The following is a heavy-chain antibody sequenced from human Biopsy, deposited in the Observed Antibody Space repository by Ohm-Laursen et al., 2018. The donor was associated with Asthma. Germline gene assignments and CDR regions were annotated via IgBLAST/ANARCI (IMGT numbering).Heavy chain of an antibody. CDR2: IYSGGTS. J-gene: IGHJ4*02. V-gene: IGHV3-53*01. CDR1: GFTFSSYG. D-gene: IGHD6-19*01. Sequence: SLSLSCTASGFTFSSYGMDWVRQAPGKGLEWVSVIYSGGTSHTADSVRGRFTISRDFSKNTLHLQMHSLRVEDTAVCYCARGDSSGWSHYYFDYWGQGTLVTVSS. CDR3: ARGDSSGWSHYYFDY.